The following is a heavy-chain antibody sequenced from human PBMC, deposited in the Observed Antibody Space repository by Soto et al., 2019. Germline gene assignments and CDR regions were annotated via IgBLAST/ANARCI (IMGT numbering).Heavy chain of an antibody. J-gene: IGHJ4*02. CDR2: ISHDSNNK. CDR3: IGELASGY. D-gene: IGHD3-3*01. Sequence: QVQLVESGGDVVQPGRSLRLSCAASGFTFSTFGMHWVRQAPGKGLEWVAVISHDSNNKYYAESVKGRFTISRDNSKNTLYLLMNNLRGEDTAVYYCIGELASGYWGQGTLVTVSS. V-gene: IGHV3-30*03. CDR1: GFTFSTFG.